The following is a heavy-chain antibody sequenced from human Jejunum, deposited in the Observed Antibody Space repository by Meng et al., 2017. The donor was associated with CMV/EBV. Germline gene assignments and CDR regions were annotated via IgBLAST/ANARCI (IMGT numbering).Heavy chain of an antibody. V-gene: IGHV4-61*01. Sequence: GSVKSDSYYWSWIRQPPGKALEWIGYIHYGGSTNYNPSRKSRVTISVDTSKNRFSLRLTSVTAADTAVYYCARDLMTTITTGWFDPWGQGTLVTVSS. CDR2: IHYGGST. D-gene: IGHD4-11*01. CDR3: ARDLMTTITTGWFDP. J-gene: IGHJ5*02. CDR1: GSVKSDSYY.